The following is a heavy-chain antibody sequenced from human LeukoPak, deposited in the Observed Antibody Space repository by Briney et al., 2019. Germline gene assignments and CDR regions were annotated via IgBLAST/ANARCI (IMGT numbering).Heavy chain of an antibody. CDR3: AKDSGKYSSSWNYWYFDL. Sequence: GGSLRLSCAASGFTFSSYGMHWVRQAPGKGLEWVAFIRYDGSNKYYADSVKGRFTISRDNSKNTLYLQMNSLRAEDTAVYYCAKDSGKYSSSWNYWYFDLWGRGTLVTVSS. J-gene: IGHJ2*01. CDR1: GFTFSSYG. V-gene: IGHV3-30*02. D-gene: IGHD6-13*01. CDR2: IRYDGSNK.